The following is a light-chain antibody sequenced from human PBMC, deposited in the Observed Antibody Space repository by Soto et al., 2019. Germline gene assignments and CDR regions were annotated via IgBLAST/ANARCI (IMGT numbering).Light chain of an antibody. CDR2: RTE. CDR1: SSNIGRNF. CDR3: ATWDDSLSGVL. Sequence: QSVLTQVPSESGTPGQTVTISCSGSSSNIGRNFVHWYQHLPGSAPKLLIYRTEERPSGVPDRFSGSKSDTSAYLTISGLRSDDEADYYCATWDDSLSGVLFGGGTKLTVL. J-gene: IGLJ2*01. V-gene: IGLV1-47*01.